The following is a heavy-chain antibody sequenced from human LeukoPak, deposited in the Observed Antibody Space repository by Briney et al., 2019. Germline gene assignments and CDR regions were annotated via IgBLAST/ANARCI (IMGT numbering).Heavy chain of an antibody. J-gene: IGHJ4*02. Sequence: SQTLSLTCTVSGGSISSGSDYWSWIRQPAGKGLEWIGRIYTSGSTNYNPSLKSRVTISVDTSKNQFSLKLSSVTAADTAVYYCAREVAGDFDYWGQGTLVTVSS. V-gene: IGHV4-61*02. CDR2: IYTSGST. CDR3: AREVAGDFDY. CDR1: GGSISSGSDY. D-gene: IGHD6-19*01.